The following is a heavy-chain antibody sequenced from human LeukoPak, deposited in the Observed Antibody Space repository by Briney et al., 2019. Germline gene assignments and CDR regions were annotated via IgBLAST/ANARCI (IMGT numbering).Heavy chain of an antibody. Sequence: GESLKISCKGSGYRFTSYWIGWVRPMPGKGLEWMGIIYPGDSDTRYSPSFQGQVTISADKSISTAYLQWSSLKASDTAMYYCARQGCSSTSCYNWFDPWGQGTLVTVSS. CDR3: ARQGCSSTSCYNWFDP. V-gene: IGHV5-51*01. D-gene: IGHD2-2*01. J-gene: IGHJ5*02. CDR1: GYRFTSYW. CDR2: IYPGDSDT.